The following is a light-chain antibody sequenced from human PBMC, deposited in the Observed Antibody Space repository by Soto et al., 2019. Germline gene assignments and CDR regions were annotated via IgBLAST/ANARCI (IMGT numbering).Light chain of an antibody. Sequence: QSVLTQPASVSGSPGQSITISCTGTSSDVGRYNYVSWCQQHPGKAPKLIIYDVSNRPSGVSNRFSGSKSGNTASLTISGLQAEDEANYNCSSYTSSSTVVFGGGTKLTV. J-gene: IGLJ2*01. CDR2: DVS. CDR3: SSYTSSSTVV. CDR1: SSDVGRYNY. V-gene: IGLV2-14*01.